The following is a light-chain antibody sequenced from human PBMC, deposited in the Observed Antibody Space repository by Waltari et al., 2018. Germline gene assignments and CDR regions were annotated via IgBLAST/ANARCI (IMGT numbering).Light chain of an antibody. CDR3: QHGYGTPYS. J-gene: IGKJ2*03. V-gene: IGKV1-39*01. Sequence: DIPMTQSPSSLSASVGYRVTITCRASENVNNYLNWYQQKPGKAPKLLIYKASTLQSGVPSRFSGSGSGTDYTFTISSLQSEDVATYYCQHGYGTPYSFGQGTKVEIK. CDR1: ENVNNY. CDR2: KAS.